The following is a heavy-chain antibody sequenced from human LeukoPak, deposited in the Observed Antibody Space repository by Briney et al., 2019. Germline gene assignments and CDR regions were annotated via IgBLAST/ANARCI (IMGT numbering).Heavy chain of an antibody. CDR2: ISSSGSTI. V-gene: IGHV3-48*03. D-gene: IGHD3-10*01. CDR1: GFTFSSYE. J-gene: IGHJ4*02. Sequence: GGSLRLSCAASGFTFSSYEMNWVRQAPGKGLEWVSYISSSGSTIYYADSVKGRFTISRDDAKNSLYLQMNSLRDEDTAVYYCARDKDFGFDYWGQGTLVTVSS. CDR3: ARDKDFGFDY.